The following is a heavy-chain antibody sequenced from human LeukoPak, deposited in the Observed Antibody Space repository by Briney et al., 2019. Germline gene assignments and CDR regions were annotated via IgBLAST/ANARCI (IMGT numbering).Heavy chain of an antibody. V-gene: IGHV3-30*02. Sequence: GGSLRLSCAASGFIFSNYGIHWVRQAPGKGLEWVASMRFDGSNRFHADSVKGRFTISRDNSNNTLHLQMNSVRPEDTAVYYCAKMGREFNIGGPYFDYWGQGALVTVSS. J-gene: IGHJ4*02. CDR1: GFIFSNYG. D-gene: IGHD2/OR15-2a*01. CDR2: MRFDGSNR. CDR3: AKMGREFNIGGPYFDY.